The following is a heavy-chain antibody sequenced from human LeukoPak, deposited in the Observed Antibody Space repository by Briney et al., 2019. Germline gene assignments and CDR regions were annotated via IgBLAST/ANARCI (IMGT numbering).Heavy chain of an antibody. J-gene: IGHJ6*03. D-gene: IGHD3-10*01. Sequence: GASVKVSCKASGYTFTGYYMHWVRQAPGQGLEWMGWINPNSGGTNYAQKFQGRVTMTRETSISTAYMELSSLRSEDTAVYYCASARGVYYGSGRSYYYYYMDVWGKGTTVTVSS. CDR1: GYTFTGYY. V-gene: IGHV1-2*02. CDR3: ASARGVYYGSGRSYYYYYMDV. CDR2: INPNSGGT.